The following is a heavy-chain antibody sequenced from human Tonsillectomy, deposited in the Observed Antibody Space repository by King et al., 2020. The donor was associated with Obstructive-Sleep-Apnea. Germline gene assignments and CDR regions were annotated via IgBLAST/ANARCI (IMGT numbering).Heavy chain of an antibody. J-gene: IGHJ4*02. D-gene: IGHD3-22*01. Sequence: QLVQSGAEVKKPGASVKVSCKASGYTFTTYGISWVRQAPGQGLEWMGWISPYNGKTNYAQKLQGRVTMTTDTSTSTAYMELRSLRSDDTAVYYCARSSWVSSGYYHDYWGQGTLVTVSS. CDR2: ISPYNGKT. CDR1: GYTFTTYG. V-gene: IGHV1-18*01. CDR3: ARSSWVSSGYYHDY.